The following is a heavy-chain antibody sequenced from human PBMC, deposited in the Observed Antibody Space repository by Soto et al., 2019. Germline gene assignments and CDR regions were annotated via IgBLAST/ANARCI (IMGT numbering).Heavy chain of an antibody. D-gene: IGHD2-21*02. Sequence: GGSLRLSCVASGFTFSTYSMNWVRQAPGKGLEWVSTIDTRSDIYDAESVKGRFTISRDNAKNSLSLQMNSLRVEDTAVYYCAREETAWPLAYGLDVWGQGTAVTVSS. J-gene: IGHJ6*02. CDR3: AREETAWPLAYGLDV. V-gene: IGHV3-21*01. CDR2: IDTRSDI. CDR1: GFTFSTYS.